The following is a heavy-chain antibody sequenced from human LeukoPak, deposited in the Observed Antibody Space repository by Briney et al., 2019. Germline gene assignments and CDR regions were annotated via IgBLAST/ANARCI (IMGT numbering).Heavy chain of an antibody. J-gene: IGHJ3*02. CDR1: GFTFSSYA. V-gene: IGHV3-64D*09. D-gene: IGHD2-15*01. CDR2: ISTNGGST. CDR3: VKVWGRDIGAFDI. Sequence: PGGSLRLFCSASGFTFSSYAMHWVRQAPGKGLEYVSAISTNGGSTYYGDSVKGRFTISRDNSKNTLYLQMSSLRAEDTAVYYCVKVWGRDIGAFDIWGQGTMVTVSS.